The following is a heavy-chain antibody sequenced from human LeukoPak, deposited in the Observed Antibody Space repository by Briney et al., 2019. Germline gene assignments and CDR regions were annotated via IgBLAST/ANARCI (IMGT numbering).Heavy chain of an antibody. V-gene: IGHV3-9*01. J-gene: IGHJ4*02. CDR1: GFTFDDYA. CDR3: AKDRAMVRGVIHDY. CDR2: ISWNSGSI. D-gene: IGHD3-10*01. Sequence: GGSLRLSFAASGFTFDDYAMHWVRQAPGKGLEWVSGISWNSGSIGYADSVKGRFTISRDNAKNSLYLQMNSLRAEDTALYYCAKDRAMVRGVIHDYWGQGTLVTVSS.